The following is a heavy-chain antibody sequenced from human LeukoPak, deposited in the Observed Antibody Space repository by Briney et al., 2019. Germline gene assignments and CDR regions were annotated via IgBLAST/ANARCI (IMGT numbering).Heavy chain of an antibody. CDR2: ISGSGGST. CDR3: AKPTLSSSWPYYYYGMDV. Sequence: GGSLRLSCAASGFTFSSYAMSWVRQAPGKGLEWVPAISGSGGSTYYADSVKGRFTISRDNSKNTLYLQMNSLRAEDTAVYYCAKPTLSSSWPYYYYGMDVWGQGTTVTVSS. J-gene: IGHJ6*02. D-gene: IGHD6-13*01. CDR1: GFTFSSYA. V-gene: IGHV3-23*01.